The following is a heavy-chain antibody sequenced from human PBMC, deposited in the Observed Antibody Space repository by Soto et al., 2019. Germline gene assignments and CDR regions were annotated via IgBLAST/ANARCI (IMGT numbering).Heavy chain of an antibody. CDR1: GFTFSGSA. Sequence: GESLKISCEASGFTFSGSAIHLVRQACGKGLEWLGRIRNKANNYATGYAASVKGRFTISRDESRNTAYLQMNSLKTEDTAIYYCTRVSVTPFDYWGQGTLVTVSS. CDR3: TRVSVTPFDY. D-gene: IGHD4-17*01. CDR2: IRNKANNYAT. J-gene: IGHJ4*02. V-gene: IGHV3-73*01.